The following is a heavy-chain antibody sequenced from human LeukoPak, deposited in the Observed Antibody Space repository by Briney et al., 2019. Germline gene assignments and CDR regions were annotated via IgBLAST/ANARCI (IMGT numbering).Heavy chain of an antibody. V-gene: IGHV4-30-4*08. J-gene: IGHJ4*02. CDR3: ARVGITMVRGAPSPIDY. Sequence: SETLSLTCTVSGGSISSGDYYWSWIRQPPGKGLEWIGYIYYSGSTYYNPSLKSRVTISVDTSKNQFSLKLSSVTAADTAVYYCARVGITMVRGAPSPIDYWGQGTLVTVSS. D-gene: IGHD3-10*01. CDR2: IYYSGST. CDR1: GGSISSGDYY.